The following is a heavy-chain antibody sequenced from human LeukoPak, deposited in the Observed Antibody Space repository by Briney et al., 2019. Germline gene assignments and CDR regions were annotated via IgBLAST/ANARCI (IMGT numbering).Heavy chain of an antibody. CDR3: ASPPVYDSSGYYSGD. CDR1: GGSFSGYY. D-gene: IGHD3-22*01. Sequence: SETLSLTCAVYGGSFSGYYWSWIRQPPGKGLEWIGEINHSRSTNYNPSLKSRVTISVDTSKNQFSLKLSSVTAADTAVYYCASPPVYDSSGYYSGDWGQGTLVTVSS. V-gene: IGHV4-34*01. CDR2: INHSRST. J-gene: IGHJ4*02.